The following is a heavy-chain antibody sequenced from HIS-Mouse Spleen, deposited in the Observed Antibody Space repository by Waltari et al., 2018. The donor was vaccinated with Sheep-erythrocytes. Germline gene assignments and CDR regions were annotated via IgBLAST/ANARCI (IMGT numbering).Heavy chain of an antibody. CDR2: INHSGSS. Sequence: QVQLQQWGAGLLKPSETLSLTCAVYGGSFSGYYWSWIRQPPGKGLEWIGEINHSGSSNHNPSLQSRVTISVDTSKNQFSLKLSSVTAADTAVYYCARALSIAARPNWFDPWGQGTLVTGSS. CDR3: ARALSIAARPNWFDP. CDR1: GGSFSGYY. J-gene: IGHJ5*02. D-gene: IGHD6-6*01. V-gene: IGHV4-34*01.